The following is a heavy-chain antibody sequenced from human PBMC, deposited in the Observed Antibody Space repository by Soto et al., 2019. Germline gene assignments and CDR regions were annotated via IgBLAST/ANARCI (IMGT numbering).Heavy chain of an antibody. V-gene: IGHV3-48*02. CDR1: GFTFSTYN. CDR2: IITSSSTI. J-gene: IGHJ3*02. D-gene: IGHD3-9*01. CDR3: ARDFDYACVI. Sequence: EVQLVESGGGLVQPGGSLTLSCAASGFTFSTYNMNWVRQAPGKGLEWVSYIITSSSTIHYAVSVKGRFTISRDNAKNSLYLQMSSLRDEGTAVYYCARDFDYACVICGLGIMVTVSS.